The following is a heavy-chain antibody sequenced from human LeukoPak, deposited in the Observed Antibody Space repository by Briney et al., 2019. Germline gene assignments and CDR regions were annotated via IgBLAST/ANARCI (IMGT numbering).Heavy chain of an antibody. CDR2: IIENGNNQ. D-gene: IGHD1-26*01. CDR1: GFTFSNYI. Sequence: GGSLRLSCAASGFTFSNYIMHWVRQAPGKGLEWVAVIIENGNNQYYADSVKGRFTISRDNSKNTLYLHMNSLRAEDTAVYSCAKDIMGSGSHALDYWGQGTLVTVSS. J-gene: IGHJ4*02. V-gene: IGHV3-30*04. CDR3: AKDIMGSGSHALDY.